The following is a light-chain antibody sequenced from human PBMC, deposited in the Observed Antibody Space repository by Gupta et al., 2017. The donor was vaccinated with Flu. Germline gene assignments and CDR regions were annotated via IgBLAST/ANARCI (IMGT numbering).Light chain of an antibody. CDR1: SSDIGAYNS. Sequence: QSALTQPASVCGSPGQSITISCTGTSSDIGAYNSVSWYQQYPGKAPKLIIYDVSNRPSGVSNRFSGSKSGTTASLTISGLQAEDEADYYCTAYSGGYIHYVFGTGTKVTVL. V-gene: IGLV2-14*01. CDR3: TAYSGGYIHYV. J-gene: IGLJ1*01. CDR2: DVS.